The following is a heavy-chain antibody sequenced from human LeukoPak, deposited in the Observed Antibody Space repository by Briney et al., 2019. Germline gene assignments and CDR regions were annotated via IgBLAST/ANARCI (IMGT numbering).Heavy chain of an antibody. J-gene: IGHJ3*02. CDR1: GGSISSYY. CDR2: IYHSGST. D-gene: IGHD1-7*01. CDR3: ARDIFRTTGDAFDI. Sequence: PSETLSLTCTVSGGSISSYYWSWIRQPPGKGLEWIGYIYHSGSTNYNPSLKSRVTISVDTSKNQFSLKLSSVTAADTAVYYCARDIFRTTGDAFDIWGQGTMVTVSS. V-gene: IGHV4-59*01.